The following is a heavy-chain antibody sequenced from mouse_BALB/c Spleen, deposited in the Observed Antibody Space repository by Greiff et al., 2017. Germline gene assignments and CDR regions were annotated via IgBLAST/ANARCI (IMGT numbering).Heavy chain of an antibody. CDR3: ARDYYGSSPYAMDD. D-gene: IGHD1-1*01. Sequence: EVKVIESGGGLVKPGGSLKLSCAASGFTFSSYAMSWVRQTPEKRLEWVASISSGGSTYYPDSVKGRFTISRDNARNILYLQMSSLRSEDTAMYYCARDYYGSSPYAMDDWGQGTSVTGAS. CDR1: GFTFSSYA. CDR2: ISSGGST. V-gene: IGHV5-6-5*01. J-gene: IGHJ4*01.